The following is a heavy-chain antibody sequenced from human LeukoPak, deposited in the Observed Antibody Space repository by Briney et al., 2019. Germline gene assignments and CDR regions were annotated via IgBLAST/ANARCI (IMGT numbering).Heavy chain of an antibody. D-gene: IGHD5-24*01. CDR3: ARDVEMATVDYYYYYYMDV. CDR2: INPSGGST. Sequence: ASVKVSCKASGYTFTSYYMHWVRQAPGQGLEWMGIINPSGGSTSYAQKFQGRVTMTRDMSTSTVYMELSSLRSEDTAVYYCARDVEMATVDYYYYYYMDVWGKGTTVTVSS. CDR1: GYTFTSYY. J-gene: IGHJ6*03. V-gene: IGHV1-46*01.